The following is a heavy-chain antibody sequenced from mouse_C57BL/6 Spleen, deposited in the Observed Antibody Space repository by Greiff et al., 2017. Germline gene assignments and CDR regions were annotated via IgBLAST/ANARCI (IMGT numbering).Heavy chain of an antibody. Sequence: QVQLQQPGAELVKPGASVTLSCKASGYTFPSYWMQWVKQRPGQGLEWIGEIDPSDSYTHYNQKFKGKATLTVDTSSSTAYMQLSSLTSEDSAVYYCARGVFYYGFDYWGQGTTLTVSS. V-gene: IGHV1-50*01. D-gene: IGHD1-1*01. J-gene: IGHJ2*01. CDR2: IDPSDSYT. CDR1: GYTFPSYW. CDR3: ARGVFYYGFDY.